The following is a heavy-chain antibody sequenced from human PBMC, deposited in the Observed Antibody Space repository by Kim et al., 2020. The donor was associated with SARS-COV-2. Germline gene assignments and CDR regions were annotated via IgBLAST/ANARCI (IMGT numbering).Heavy chain of an antibody. D-gene: IGHD5-18*01. CDR3: ASSGYSYGYMY. CDR2: IYYSGST. V-gene: IGHV4-59*08. Sequence: SETLSLTCTVSGGSISSYYWSWIRQPPGKGLEWIGYIYYSGSTNYNPSLKSRVTISVDTSKNQFSLKLSSVTAADTAVYYCASSGYSYGYMYWGQGTLVTVSS. J-gene: IGHJ4*02. CDR1: GGSISSYY.